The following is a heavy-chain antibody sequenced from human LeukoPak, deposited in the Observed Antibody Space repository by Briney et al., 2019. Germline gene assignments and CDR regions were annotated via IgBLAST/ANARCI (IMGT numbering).Heavy chain of an antibody. Sequence: GGSLRLSCAASGFTFSSYAMSWVRQAPGKGLEWVSGISDSGGDTYNADSVKGRFTISRDNSNNRLYLQMNSLRAEDTAVYYCAKARTYQPVDVDYWGQGTLVTVSS. D-gene: IGHD2-2*01. J-gene: IGHJ4*02. V-gene: IGHV3-23*01. CDR2: ISDSGGDT. CDR3: AKARTYQPVDVDY. CDR1: GFTFSSYA.